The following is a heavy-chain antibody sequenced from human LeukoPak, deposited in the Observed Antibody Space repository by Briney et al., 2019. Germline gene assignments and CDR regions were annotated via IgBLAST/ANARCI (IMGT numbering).Heavy chain of an antibody. D-gene: IGHD2-2*01. V-gene: IGHV4-4*07. CDR1: VVSMNGYY. Sequence: SETLSLTCSISVVSMNGYYWSWLRQSAGNRLEWIGHVDSSGNTNYNPSLKSRVTMSVHTSKNQFSLKLSSVTAADTAVYYCAGVIPAATDWFDPWGQGTLVTVSS. J-gene: IGHJ5*02. CDR2: VDSSGNT. CDR3: AGVIPAATDWFDP.